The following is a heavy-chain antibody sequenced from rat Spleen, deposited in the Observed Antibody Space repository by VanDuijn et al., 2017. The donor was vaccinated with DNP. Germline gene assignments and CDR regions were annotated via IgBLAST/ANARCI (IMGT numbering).Heavy chain of an antibody. CDR1: GFTFSNYG. V-gene: IGHV5S14*01. J-gene: IGHJ2*01. CDR3: GTVSGDY. D-gene: IGHD1-11*01. Sequence: EVRLVESGGGLVQPGRSLRLSCATSGFTFSNYGLAWVRQTPTKGLEWVTSITTGGSTYYRDSVRGRFTISRQNAKNTQYLQMDSLRSEDTATYYCGTVSGDYWGQGVMVTVSS. CDR2: ITTGGST.